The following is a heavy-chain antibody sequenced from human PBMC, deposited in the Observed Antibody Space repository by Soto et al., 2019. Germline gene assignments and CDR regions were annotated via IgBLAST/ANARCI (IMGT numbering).Heavy chain of an antibody. D-gene: IGHD1-7*01. Sequence: QVQLVQSGAEVKKPGASVKVSCKASGYTFTSYDINWVRQATGQGLEWMGWMNPNSGNTGYAQKFQGRVTMTRNTIIRQAYMELSSLRYKDTAVNYCASRKNPTVTTAYYYYYGMDVWGQGTTVTVSS. V-gene: IGHV1-8*01. CDR1: GYTFTSYD. J-gene: IGHJ6*02. CDR2: MNPNSGNT. CDR3: ASRKNPTVTTAYYYYYGMDV.